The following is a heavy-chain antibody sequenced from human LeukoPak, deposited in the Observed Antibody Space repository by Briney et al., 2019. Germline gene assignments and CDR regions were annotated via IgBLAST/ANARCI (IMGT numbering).Heavy chain of an antibody. V-gene: IGHV4-59*01. CDR2: IYYSGST. CDR1: GGSISSYY. Sequence: PSETLSLTCTVSGGSISSYYWSWLRQPPGKGLEGIGYIYYSGSTNYIPSLNGRVTISVDTSKNQFSLKLSSVTAADTAVYYCARELWVGELSKFDPWGQGTLVTVSS. J-gene: IGHJ5*02. D-gene: IGHD3-10*01. CDR3: ARELWVGELSKFDP.